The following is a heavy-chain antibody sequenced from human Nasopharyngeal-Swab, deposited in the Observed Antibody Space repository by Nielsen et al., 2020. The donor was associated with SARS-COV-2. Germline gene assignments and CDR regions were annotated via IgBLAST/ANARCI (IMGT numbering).Heavy chain of an antibody. J-gene: IGHJ6*02. V-gene: IGHV3-23*01. Sequence: GESLKISCAASGFTFSSYAMSWVRQAPGKGLEWVSAISGSGGSTYHADSVKGRFTISRDNSKNTLYLQMNSLRAEDTAVYYCAKSSSTPYGMDVWGQGTTVTVSS. CDR3: AKSSSTPYGMDV. CDR2: ISGSGGST. CDR1: GFTFSSYA.